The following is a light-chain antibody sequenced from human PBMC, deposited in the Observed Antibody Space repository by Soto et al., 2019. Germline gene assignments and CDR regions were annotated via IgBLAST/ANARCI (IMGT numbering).Light chain of an antibody. J-gene: IGKJ5*01. Sequence: DIPITQSPSTLSASVGDRVTIPCRASQSISSWLAWYQQKPGKAPKLLIYKASSLESGVPSRFSGSGSGTEFTLTISSLQPDDFATYYCQQYNSYSPITFGQGTRLEIK. CDR2: KAS. CDR3: QQYNSYSPIT. V-gene: IGKV1-5*03. CDR1: QSISSW.